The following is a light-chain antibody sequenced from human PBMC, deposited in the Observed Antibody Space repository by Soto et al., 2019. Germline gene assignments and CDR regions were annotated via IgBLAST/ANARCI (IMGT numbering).Light chain of an antibody. V-gene: IGKV1-6*01. CDR1: QAIRTA. J-gene: IGKJ1*01. CDR2: AAS. CDR3: LLDFSYFWA. Sequence: AIQLTQSPSSLSASLGDMVTIACRSSQAIRTALGWYQQKPGKAPKLLIYAASTLQGGVPPRFSGSGSGTDFTLTISSLQPEDFATYYCLLDFSYFWAFGQGTKVDIK.